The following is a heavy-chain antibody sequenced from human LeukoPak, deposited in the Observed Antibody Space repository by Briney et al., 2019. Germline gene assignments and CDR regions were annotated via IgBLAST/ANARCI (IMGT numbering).Heavy chain of an antibody. CDR3: ARGYYDFWSGYYDAFDI. V-gene: IGHV1-2*02. CDR2: INPNSGGT. Sequence: ASVKVSCKASGYTFTGYYMHWVRQAPGQGLEWMGWINPNSGGTNYAQKFQGRVTMTRDTSISTAYMELSRLRSDDTAVCYCARGYYDFWSGYYDAFDIWGQGTMVTVSS. CDR1: GYTFTGYY. J-gene: IGHJ3*02. D-gene: IGHD3-3*01.